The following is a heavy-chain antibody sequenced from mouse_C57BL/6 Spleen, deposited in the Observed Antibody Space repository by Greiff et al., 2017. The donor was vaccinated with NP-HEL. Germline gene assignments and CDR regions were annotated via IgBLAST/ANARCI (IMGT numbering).Heavy chain of an antibody. CDR2: IYPRDGST. CDR3: ARGELWEGSSPY. J-gene: IGHJ3*01. V-gene: IGHV1-85*01. CDR1: GYTFTSYD. D-gene: IGHD4-1*01. Sequence: VQLQQSGPELVKPGASVKLSCKASGYTFTSYDINWVKQRPGQGLAWLGWIYPRDGSTNYNEKFTCKATLTVDPSSRTAYMELHSLTSEDSAVYVCARGELWEGSSPYWGQGTLVTVSA.